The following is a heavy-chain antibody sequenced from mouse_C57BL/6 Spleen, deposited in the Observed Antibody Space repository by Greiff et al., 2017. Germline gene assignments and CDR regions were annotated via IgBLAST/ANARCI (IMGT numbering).Heavy chain of an antibody. J-gene: IGHJ2*01. Sequence: VQLQQSGPELVKPGASVKISCKASGYSFTGYYMNWVKQSPEKSLEWIGEIHPSTGGTTSNQKFKATATLTVDKSSSTAYMPLKSLTSEDSAVYYCARRGLITTVLAPDYWGQGTTLTVSS. V-gene: IGHV1-42*01. CDR2: IHPSTGGT. CDR3: ARRGLITTVLAPDY. D-gene: IGHD1-1*01. CDR1: GYSFTGYY.